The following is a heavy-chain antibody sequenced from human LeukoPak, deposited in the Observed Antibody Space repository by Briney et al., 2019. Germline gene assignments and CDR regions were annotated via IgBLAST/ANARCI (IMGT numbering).Heavy chain of an antibody. V-gene: IGHV3-30*04. CDR1: GFAFSSYA. CDR3: ARDLSSCSGGSCYYYGMDV. CDR2: ISYDGSNK. D-gene: IGHD2-15*01. Sequence: GGSLRLSCAASGFAFSSYAMHWVRQAPGKGLEWVAVISYDGSNKYYADSVKGRFTISRDNSKNTLYLQMNSLRAEDTAVYYCARDLSSCSGGSCYYYGMDVWGQGTTVTVSS. J-gene: IGHJ6*02.